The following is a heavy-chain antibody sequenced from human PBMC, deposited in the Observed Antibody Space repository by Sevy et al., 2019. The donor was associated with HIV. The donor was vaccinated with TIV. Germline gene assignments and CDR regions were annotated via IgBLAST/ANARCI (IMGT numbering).Heavy chain of an antibody. V-gene: IGHV3-7*01. CDR3: AREGIAAAGDYYYYYMDV. CDR1: GFTFSSYW. J-gene: IGHJ6*03. CDR2: IKQDGSEK. D-gene: IGHD6-13*01. Sequence: GGSLRLSFAASGFTFSSYWMSWVRQAPGKGLEWVANIKQDGSEKYYVDSVKGRFTISRDNAKNSLYLQMNSLRAEDTAVYYCAREGIAAAGDYYYYYMDVWGKGTTVTVSS.